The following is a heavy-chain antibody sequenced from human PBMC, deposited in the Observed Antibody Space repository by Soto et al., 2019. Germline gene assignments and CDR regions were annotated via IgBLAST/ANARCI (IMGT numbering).Heavy chain of an antibody. Sequence: EVQLLQSGGGLVQPGGSPRLSCAASGFDFGSYAMTWVRQASGKGLEWVSSIGGYGHTTHYAEFVQGRFIISRDDSKKTMDLQMDSLRVEDTAVYYCVKGGPTVIYFDRWGQGRLVSVSS. D-gene: IGHD4-17*01. CDR1: GFDFGSYA. J-gene: IGHJ4*02. CDR3: VKGGPTVIYFDR. V-gene: IGHV3-23*01. CDR2: IGGYGHTT.